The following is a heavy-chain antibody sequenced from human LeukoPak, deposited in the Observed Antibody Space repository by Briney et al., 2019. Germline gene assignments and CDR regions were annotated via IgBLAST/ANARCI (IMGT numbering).Heavy chain of an antibody. D-gene: IGHD3-10*01. CDR3: ADNLHYFASD. Sequence: GGSLRLSCAASVFTFSDAWMSWVRQAPGKGLEWFGCIKRKIDGGGTADYAAPVKGRFTISRDDSKNTLFLQMNSLETEDAGVYYCADNLHYFASDWGQGTLVTVSS. V-gene: IGHV3-15*01. CDR1: VFTFSDAW. CDR2: IKRKIDGGGTA. J-gene: IGHJ4*02.